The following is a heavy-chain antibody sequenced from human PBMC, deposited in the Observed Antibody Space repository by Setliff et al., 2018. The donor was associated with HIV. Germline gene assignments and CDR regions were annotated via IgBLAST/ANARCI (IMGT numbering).Heavy chain of an antibody. D-gene: IGHD5-12*01. Sequence: HPGESLKISCAASGFTFSSYWMHWVRQAPGKGLVWVSRINSDGSGTSYADSVKGRFTISRDNAKNTLYLQMNSLRAEDMAVYYCARGHSGYKNGMDVWGQGTTVTVSS. CDR1: GFTFSSYW. V-gene: IGHV3-74*01. CDR3: ARGHSGYKNGMDV. J-gene: IGHJ6*02. CDR2: INSDGSGT.